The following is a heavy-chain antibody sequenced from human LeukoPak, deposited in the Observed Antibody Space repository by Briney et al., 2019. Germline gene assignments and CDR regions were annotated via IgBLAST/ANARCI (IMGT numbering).Heavy chain of an antibody. D-gene: IGHD6-13*01. Sequence: GGSLRLSCAASGFTFSSYSMNWVRQAPGKRLEWVSSISSSSSYIYYADSVKGRFTISRDNAKNSLYLQMNGLRAEDTAVYYCAREQAGFDYWGQGTLVTVSS. CDR3: AREQAGFDY. CDR2: ISSSSSYI. J-gene: IGHJ4*02. CDR1: GFTFSSYS. V-gene: IGHV3-21*06.